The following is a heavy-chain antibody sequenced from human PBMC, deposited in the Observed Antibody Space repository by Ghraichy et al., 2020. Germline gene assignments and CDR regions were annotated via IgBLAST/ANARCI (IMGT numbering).Heavy chain of an antibody. V-gene: IGHV3-7*01. D-gene: IGHD2-15*01. CDR1: GFTFSRYW. J-gene: IGHJ4*02. CDR2: IKRDGDEK. Sequence: GVLNISCAASGFTFSRYWMCWVRQAPGKGLEWVANIKRDGDEKYYVDSMKGRLTISRDNAKNSLYLQMNSLRAEDTAVYYCARGGSGGSFDYWGQGTLVTVSS. CDR3: ARGGSGGSFDY.